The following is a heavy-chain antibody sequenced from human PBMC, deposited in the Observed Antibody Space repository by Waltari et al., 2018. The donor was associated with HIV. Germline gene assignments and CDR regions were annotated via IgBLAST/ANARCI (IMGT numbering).Heavy chain of an antibody. D-gene: IGHD6-25*01. J-gene: IGHJ4*02. CDR2: IYKTGTT. CDR1: SVTSGSYY. Sequence: SVTSGSYYWSWIRQSPGKELQWTGYIYKTGTTDYNPSLKSRVTISLDTSKNQFSLSLDSVTAAETGVYYCSRVARSSGYFLDSWGQGTLVTVST. CDR3: SRVARSSGYFLDS. V-gene: IGHV4-61*01.